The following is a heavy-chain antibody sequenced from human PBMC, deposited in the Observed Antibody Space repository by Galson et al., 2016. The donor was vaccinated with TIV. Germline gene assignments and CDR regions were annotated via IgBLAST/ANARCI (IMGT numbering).Heavy chain of an antibody. CDR2: VVVGIGNT. J-gene: IGHJ6*03. Sequence: SVKDSYKASEFISTSAAVQRVRQARGQRPGRKGWVVVGIGNTNYEQKYEDRLTINRDMSTSTGYMEVSSMRSEDTAVYYCAAPPDDILEDCPYYYYMDVWGKGTTVTVSS. D-gene: IGHD3-9*01. CDR3: AAPPDDILEDCPYYYYMDV. V-gene: IGHV1-58*01. CDR1: EFISTSAA.